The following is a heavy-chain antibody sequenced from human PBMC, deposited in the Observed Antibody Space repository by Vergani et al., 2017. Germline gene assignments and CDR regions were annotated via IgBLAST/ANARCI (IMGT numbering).Heavy chain of an antibody. CDR3: AKDRNRYCSSTTCYDCFDI. J-gene: IGHJ3*02. Sequence: EVQLLESGGGLVQPGGSLRLSCAASGFTFSSYAMSWVRQAPGKGLEWVSAITGSGGSTYYADSVKGRFTISRDNSKTTLYLQMNSLRAEDTAVYYWAKDRNRYCSSTTCYDCFDIWGQGTMVTVS. D-gene: IGHD2-2*01. CDR2: ITGSGGST. V-gene: IGHV3-23*01. CDR1: GFTFSSYA.